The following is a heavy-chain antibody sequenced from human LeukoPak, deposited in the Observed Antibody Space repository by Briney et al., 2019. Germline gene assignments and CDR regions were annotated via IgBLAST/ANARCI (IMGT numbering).Heavy chain of an antibody. CDR2: ISYDGSNK. J-gene: IGHJ6*02. V-gene: IGHV3-30*18. CDR3: AKEINTAMVLRYYGMDV. D-gene: IGHD5-18*01. CDR1: GFTFSSYG. Sequence: GGSLRLSCAASGFTFSSYGMHWVRQAPGKGLEWVAVISYDGSNKYYADSVKGRFTISRDNSKNTLYLQMNSLRAEDTAVYYCAKEINTAMVLRYYGMDVWGQGTTVTVSS.